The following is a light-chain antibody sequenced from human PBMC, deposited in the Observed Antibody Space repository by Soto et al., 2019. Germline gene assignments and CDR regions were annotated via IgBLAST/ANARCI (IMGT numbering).Light chain of an antibody. J-gene: IGKJ2*01. CDR3: QQYNNWPPGT. V-gene: IGKV3-15*01. CDR2: GAS. Sequence: EIVMKQSPATLSVSPGERATLSCRASQSVSSNLAWYQQKPGQAPRLLIYGASTRATGIPARFSGSGSGTEFTLTISILQSEDFAFYYCQQYNNWPPGTFGQGTKLEIK. CDR1: QSVSSN.